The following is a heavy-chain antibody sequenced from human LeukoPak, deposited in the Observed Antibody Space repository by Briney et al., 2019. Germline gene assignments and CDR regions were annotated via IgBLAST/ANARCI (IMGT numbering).Heavy chain of an antibody. CDR1: GYTFTGYY. D-gene: IGHD3-22*01. CDR2: INPNSGGT. CDR3: AVKSITMIVVVVDI. J-gene: IGHJ3*02. V-gene: IGHV1-2*02. Sequence: EASVKVSCKASGYTFTGYYMHWVRQAPGQGLEWMGWINPNSGGTNYAQKFQGRVTMTRDTSISTAYMELSRLRSDDTAVYYCAVKSITMIVVVVDIWGQGTMVTVSS.